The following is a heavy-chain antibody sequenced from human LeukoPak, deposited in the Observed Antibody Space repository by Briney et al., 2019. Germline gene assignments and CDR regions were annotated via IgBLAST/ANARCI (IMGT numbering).Heavy chain of an antibody. D-gene: IGHD7-27*01. Sequence: ASVKVSCKVSGYTLTELSMHWVRQAPGKGLEWMGGFDPEDGETIYAQKFQGRVTMTEDTSTDTAYMELSSLRSDDTAVYYCARNSHWGYYFDYWGQGTLVTVSS. J-gene: IGHJ4*02. CDR1: GYTLTELS. CDR3: ARNSHWGYYFDY. V-gene: IGHV1-24*01. CDR2: FDPEDGET.